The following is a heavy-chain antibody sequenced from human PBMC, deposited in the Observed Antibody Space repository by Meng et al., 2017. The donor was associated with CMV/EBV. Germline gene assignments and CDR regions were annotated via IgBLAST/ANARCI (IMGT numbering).Heavy chain of an antibody. V-gene: IGHV4-38-2*02. CDR2: IYHSGST. J-gene: IGHJ3*02. CDR3: ARDSGPYYDFWSGYLLHDAFDI. Sequence: SETLSLTCTVSGYSISSGYYWGWIRQPPGKGLEWIGSIYHSGSTYYNPSLKSRVTISVDTSKNQFSLKLSSVTAADTAMYYCARDSGPYYDFWSGYLLHDAFDIWGQGTMVTVSS. D-gene: IGHD3-3*01. CDR1: GYSISSGYY.